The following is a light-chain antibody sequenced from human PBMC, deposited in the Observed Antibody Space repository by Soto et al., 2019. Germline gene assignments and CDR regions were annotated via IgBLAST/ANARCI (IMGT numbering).Light chain of an antibody. CDR2: GAS. CDR1: QSVASTH. CDR3: QQYGSSPVT. V-gene: IGKV3-20*01. Sequence: ENVLTQSPGTLSLSPGERATLSCRASQSVASTHLAWYQQKPGQAPRLLIYGASSRATGIPDRFSGSGSGTDFTLTIARLEPEDFAVYYCQQYGSSPVTFGGGAKVEI. J-gene: IGKJ4*01.